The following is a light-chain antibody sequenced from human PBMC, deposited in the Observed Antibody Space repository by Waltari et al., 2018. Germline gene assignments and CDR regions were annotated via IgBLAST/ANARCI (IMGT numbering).Light chain of an antibody. J-gene: IGLJ2*01. CDR3: NSRDSSGNPP. CDR2: GKN. V-gene: IGLV3-19*01. CDR1: SLRSYY. Sequence: SSELTQDPAVSVALGQTVRITCQGDSLRSYYASWYRQKPGQAPVLVIYGKNNRPSGIPDRFSGSSSGNTASLTITGAQAEDEADYYCNSRDSSGNPPFG.